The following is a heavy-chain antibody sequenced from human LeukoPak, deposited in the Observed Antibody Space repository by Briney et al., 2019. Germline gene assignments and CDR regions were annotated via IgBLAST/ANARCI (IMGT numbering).Heavy chain of an antibody. D-gene: IGHD6-19*01. Sequence: GASVKVSCKASGGTFSSYAISWVRQAPGQGLEWMGRIIPILGIANYAQKFQGRVTITADKSTSTAYMELSSLRSEDTAAYYCARGGDSSGQGWFDPWGQGTLVTVSS. CDR2: IIPILGIA. CDR1: GGTFSSYA. V-gene: IGHV1-69*04. J-gene: IGHJ5*02. CDR3: ARGGDSSGQGWFDP.